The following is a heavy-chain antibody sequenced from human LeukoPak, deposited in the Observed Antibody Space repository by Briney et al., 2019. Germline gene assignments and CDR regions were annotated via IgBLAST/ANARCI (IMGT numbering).Heavy chain of an antibody. CDR2: INHSGST. CDR1: GVSFSGYY. V-gene: IGHV4-34*01. CDR3: ASGEAAAPYYFDY. Sequence: AGTLSLTCAVYGVSFSGYYWSWIRQPPGKGLEWIAEINHSGSTNYNPALKSRVTISVDTSKNQFSLKLSSVTAADTAVYYCASGEAAAPYYFDYWGQGTLVTVSS. J-gene: IGHJ4*02. D-gene: IGHD6-13*01.